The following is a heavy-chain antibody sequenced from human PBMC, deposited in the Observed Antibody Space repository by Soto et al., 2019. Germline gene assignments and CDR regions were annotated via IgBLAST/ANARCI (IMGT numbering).Heavy chain of an antibody. J-gene: IGHJ6*02. D-gene: IGHD3-3*01. CDR3: GGGGTIFGVAAYSYYEMEV. CDR1: GGTFSNYA. V-gene: IGHV1-69*01. CDR2: IVPAFGTP. Sequence: QVQLVQSGAEVKKPGSSVKVSCRASGGTFSNYAISWVRQAPGQGLEWMGGIVPAFGTPNYAQNLQGRITITAGDSTTTVFMGLSRLGSEDTAVYYCGGGGTIFGVAAYSYYEMEVWGQGTTVTVSS.